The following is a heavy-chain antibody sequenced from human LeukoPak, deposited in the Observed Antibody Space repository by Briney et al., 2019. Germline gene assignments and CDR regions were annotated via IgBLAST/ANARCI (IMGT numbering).Heavy chain of an antibody. CDR2: ISYDGSNK. CDR3: TRARPHFTY. CDR1: GFTFSSYA. J-gene: IGHJ4*02. Sequence: XGSLRLSCAASGFTFSSYATHWVRQAPGKGLEWVAVISYDGSNKYYAESVKGRFTISRDNSKNTLYLQLNSLIADDTAVYYCTRARPHFTYWGQGTLVSLSS. V-gene: IGHV3-30*04.